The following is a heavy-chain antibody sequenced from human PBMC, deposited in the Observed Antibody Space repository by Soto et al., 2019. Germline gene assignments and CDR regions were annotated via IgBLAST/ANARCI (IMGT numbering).Heavy chain of an antibody. CDR1: GFSLSTSGVG. V-gene: IGHV2-5*01. CDR2: IYWNDDH. CDR3: LHFLFNRTWTYFDD. D-gene: IGHD3-3*01. J-gene: IGHJ4*02. Sequence: SGPTLVNPTQTLTLTCAFSGFSLSTSGVGVGWVRQPPGKALEWLGIIYWNDDHRYSPSLRSRLIITKDTSKNQVVLTMTNMDPLDTATYYCLHFLFNRTWTYFDDSGQGTLGTAPQ.